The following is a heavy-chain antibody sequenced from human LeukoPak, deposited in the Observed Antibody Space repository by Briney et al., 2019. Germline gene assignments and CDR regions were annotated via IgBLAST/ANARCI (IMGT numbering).Heavy chain of an antibody. J-gene: IGHJ4*02. CDR3: AKEGSIVIVITVIEF. Sequence: GGSLRLSCAASGFTFFNYAMSWVRQAPGKGLEWVAGTSGSGGNTCYADSVKGRFTISRDNSKNTLYLHMNTLRAEDTAVYYCAKEGSIVIVITVIEFWGQGTRVTVSS. CDR2: TSGSGGNT. V-gene: IGHV3-23*01. CDR1: GFTFFNYA. D-gene: IGHD2-21*01.